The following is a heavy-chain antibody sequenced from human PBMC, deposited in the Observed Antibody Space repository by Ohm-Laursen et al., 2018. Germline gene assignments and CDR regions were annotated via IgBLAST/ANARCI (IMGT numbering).Heavy chain of an antibody. Sequence: SETLSLTCIVSGDSVSSGRYYWTWIRQSPGKGLEWIARIYHSGRTDYNPSLRSRVTISLDKSKNQFSLRLSSVTAADTAVYYCASQIGYFDYWGQGTLVTVSS. CDR3: ASQIGYFDY. CDR1: GDSVSSGRYY. D-gene: IGHD6-13*01. V-gene: IGHV4-61*01. CDR2: IYHSGRT. J-gene: IGHJ4*02.